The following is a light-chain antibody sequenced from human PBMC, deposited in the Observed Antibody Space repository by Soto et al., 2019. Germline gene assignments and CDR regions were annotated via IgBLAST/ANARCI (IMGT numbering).Light chain of an antibody. J-gene: IGKJ2*01. CDR2: DAS. V-gene: IGKV3-11*01. Sequence: EIVLTQSPATLSLSPGERATLSCRASQSVSSYLAWYQQKPGQAPRLLIYDASNRATGIPARFSGSGSGTDFTLTIRSLEPEDFAVYYCQQRSNWPPYTFGQGTNLEIK. CDR1: QSVSSY. CDR3: QQRSNWPPYT.